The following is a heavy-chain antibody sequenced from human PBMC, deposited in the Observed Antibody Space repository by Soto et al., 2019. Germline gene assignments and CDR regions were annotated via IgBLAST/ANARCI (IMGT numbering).Heavy chain of an antibody. CDR1: GFTFDDYA. CDR2: ISWSSGSI. Sequence: EVQLVESGGGLIQPGRSLRLSCAASGFTFDDYAMHWVRQVPGKGLGWVSGISWSSGSIGYADSVKGRFTISRDNAKNSLYLQMNNLALEDTALYYGAKDRSDIFTNGFDYWGQGTLVTVST. D-gene: IGHD3-9*01. V-gene: IGHV3-9*01. J-gene: IGHJ4*02. CDR3: AKDRSDIFTNGFDY.